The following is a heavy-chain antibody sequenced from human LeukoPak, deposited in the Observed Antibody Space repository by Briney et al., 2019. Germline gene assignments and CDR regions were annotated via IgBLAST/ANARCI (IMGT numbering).Heavy chain of an antibody. J-gene: IGHJ4*02. D-gene: IGHD5-12*01. CDR1: GFTFSSYA. CDR3: VKEWGGYELFLDY. V-gene: IGHV3-64D*09. Sequence: GGSLRLSCSASGFTFSSYAMHWVRQAPGKGLEYVSAISSNGGSTYYADSVRGRFTISRDNSKNTLYLQMSSLRAEDTAVYYCVKEWGGYELFLDYWGQGTLVTVSS. CDR2: ISSNGGST.